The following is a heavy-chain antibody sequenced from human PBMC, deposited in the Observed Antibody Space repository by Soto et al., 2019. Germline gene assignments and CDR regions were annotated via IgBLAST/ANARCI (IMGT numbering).Heavy chain of an antibody. D-gene: IGHD3-3*01. J-gene: IGHJ5*02. CDR1: GGSISSSSYY. CDR3: ARRKNKIFGVVIIGNWFDP. V-gene: IGHV4-39*01. Sequence: SETLSLTCTVSGGSISSSSYYWGWIRQPPGKGLEWIGSIYYSGSTYYNPSLKSRVTISVDTSKNQFSLKLSSVTAADTAVYYCARRKNKIFGVVIIGNWFDPWGQGTLVTVSS. CDR2: IYYSGST.